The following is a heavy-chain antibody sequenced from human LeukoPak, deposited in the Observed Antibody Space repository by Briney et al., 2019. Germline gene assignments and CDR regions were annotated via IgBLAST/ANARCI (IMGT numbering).Heavy chain of an antibody. CDR2: IYPGDSNT. CDR3: ARRGGLDY. Sequence: GESLKISCEGSGYSFSNYWIGWVRQMPGKGLEWMGIIYPGDSNTKYNPSFQGQVTMSADKSVSTAYLQWSSLKASDTAMYYCARRGGLDYWGQGTLVTVSS. J-gene: IGHJ4*02. CDR1: GYSFSNYW. D-gene: IGHD3-10*01. V-gene: IGHV5-51*01.